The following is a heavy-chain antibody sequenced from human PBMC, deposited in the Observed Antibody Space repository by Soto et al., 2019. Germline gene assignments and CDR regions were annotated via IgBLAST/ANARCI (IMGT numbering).Heavy chain of an antibody. CDR1: GYTFTSYG. Sequence: QVQLVQSGAEVKKPGASVKVSCKASGYTFTSYGISWVRQAPGQGLEWMGWISAYNGNTTYAQKLQRRVTMTTDTSTSTAYMELRSLRSDDTAVYYCARELAINTQWLVLYDYWGKGTLVTVSS. J-gene: IGHJ4*02. CDR2: ISAYNGNT. CDR3: ARELAINTQWLVLYDY. V-gene: IGHV1-18*01. D-gene: IGHD6-19*01.